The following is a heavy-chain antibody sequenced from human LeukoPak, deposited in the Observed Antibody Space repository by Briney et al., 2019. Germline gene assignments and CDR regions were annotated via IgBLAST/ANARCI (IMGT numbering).Heavy chain of an antibody. V-gene: IGHV3-7*03. J-gene: IGHJ4*02. CDR1: GFTFSSYW. D-gene: IGHD6-6*01. CDR3: TRDRGAARPNDY. CDR2: IKQDGSEK. Sequence: GGSLRLSCAASGFTFSSYWMSWVRQAPGKGLEWVANIKQDGSEKYYADSVKGRFTTSRDNAKNSLYLQMNSLRTDDMGVYYCTRDRGAARPNDYWGQGTLVAVSS.